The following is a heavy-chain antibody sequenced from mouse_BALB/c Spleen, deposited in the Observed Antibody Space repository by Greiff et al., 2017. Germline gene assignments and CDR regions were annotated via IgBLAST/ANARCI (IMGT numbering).Heavy chain of an antibody. CDR3: ARWGGYYYGNFDY. CDR2: IDPYNGGT. V-gene: IGHV1S135*01. J-gene: IGHJ2*01. Sequence: VQLKQSGPELVKPGASVKVSCKASGYAFTSYNMYWVKQSHGKSLEWIGYIDPYNGGTSYNQKFKGKATLTVDKSSSTAYMHLNSLTSEDSAVYYCARWGGYYYGNFDYWDQGTTLTVSS. D-gene: IGHD1-1*01. CDR1: GYAFTSYN.